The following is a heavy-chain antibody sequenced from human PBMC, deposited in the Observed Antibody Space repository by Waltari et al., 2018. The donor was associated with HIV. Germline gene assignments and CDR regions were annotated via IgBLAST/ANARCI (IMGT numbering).Heavy chain of an antibody. J-gene: IGHJ4*02. V-gene: IGHV3-23*01. CDR3: AKDADGDYYFDY. D-gene: IGHD4-17*01. Sequence: EVQLLESGGGLVQPGGSLRLSCAASGFTFSRSAMSWVRQAPGKGLEWVSAISGSGGSTYYADSVKGRFTISRDNSKNTLYLQMNSLRAEDTAVYYCAKDADGDYYFDYWGQGTLVTVSS. CDR2: ISGSGGST. CDR1: GFTFSRSA.